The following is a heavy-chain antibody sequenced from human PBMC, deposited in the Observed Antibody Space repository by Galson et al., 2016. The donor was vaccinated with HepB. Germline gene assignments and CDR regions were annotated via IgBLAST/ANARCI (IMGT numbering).Heavy chain of an antibody. CDR3: ARIAVADRVFDY. CDR1: GGSISSSNYY. Sequence: SETLSLTCTVSGGSISSSNYYWGWIRQPPGKGLEWIGSIPYGGTTYYYPPLQSRVSISIDTSKNQFSMKLSSVTAADTAVYYCARIAVADRVFDYWGQGALVTVSS. V-gene: IGHV4-39*01. D-gene: IGHD6-19*01. CDR2: IPYGGTT. J-gene: IGHJ4*02.